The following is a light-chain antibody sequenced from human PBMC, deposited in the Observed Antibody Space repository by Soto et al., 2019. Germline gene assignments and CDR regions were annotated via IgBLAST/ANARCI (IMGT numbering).Light chain of an antibody. V-gene: IGLV1-47*01. CDR2: TNN. CDR3: TSYTSISTYV. J-gene: IGLJ1*01. Sequence: QSVLTQPPSASGTPGQRVTISCSGRNSNIGSNYVYWYQQVPGTAPKLLIYTNNQRPSGVPDRFSGSKSATSASLAIGGLRSEDEADYYCTSYTSISTYVFGTGTKLTVL. CDR1: NSNIGSNY.